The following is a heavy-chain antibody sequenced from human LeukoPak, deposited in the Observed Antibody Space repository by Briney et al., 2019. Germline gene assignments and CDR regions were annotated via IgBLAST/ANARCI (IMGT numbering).Heavy chain of an antibody. CDR3: AKDIVVVPAPVGYFDL. CDR1: GFTFSSYA. Sequence: PGGSLRLSCAASGFTFSSYAMSWVRQAPGKGLEWVSGISGSGGSTYYADSVKGRLTISRDNSKNTEYPQMNSLRAEDTAVYYCAKDIVVVPAPVGYFDLWGRGTLVTVSS. V-gene: IGHV3-23*01. J-gene: IGHJ2*01. D-gene: IGHD2-2*01. CDR2: ISGSGGST.